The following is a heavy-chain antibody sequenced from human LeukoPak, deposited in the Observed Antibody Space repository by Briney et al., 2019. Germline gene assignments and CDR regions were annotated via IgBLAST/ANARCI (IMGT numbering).Heavy chain of an antibody. D-gene: IGHD4-17*01. V-gene: IGHV1-69*10. CDR3: ARDHSEDYGDYPRGDY. J-gene: IGHJ4*02. CDR2: XXXIFGIA. CDR1: GGTFSSYA. Sequence: SVKVSCKASGGTFSSYAISWVRQAPGQGLEWXXXXXXIFGIANYAQKFQGRVTITADKSTSTAYMELSSLRSEDTAVYYCARDHSEDYGDYPRGDYWGQGTLVTVSS.